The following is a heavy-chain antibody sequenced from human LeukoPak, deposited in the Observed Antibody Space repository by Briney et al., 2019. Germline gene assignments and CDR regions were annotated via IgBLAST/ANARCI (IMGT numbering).Heavy chain of an antibody. J-gene: IGHJ4*02. Sequence: PGGSLRLSCAASGFTFSSYAMSWVRQAPGKGLEWVSAISGSGGSTYYADSVKGRFTISKDNSKNTLYLQMNSLRAEDTAVYYCAKDRYGDYYFDYWGQGTLVTVSS. CDR2: ISGSGGST. CDR1: GFTFSSYA. V-gene: IGHV3-23*01. CDR3: AKDRYGDYYFDY. D-gene: IGHD4-17*01.